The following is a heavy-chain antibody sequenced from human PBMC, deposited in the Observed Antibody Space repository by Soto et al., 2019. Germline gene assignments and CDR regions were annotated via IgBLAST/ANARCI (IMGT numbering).Heavy chain of an antibody. CDR1: GFAFSSSW. J-gene: IGHJ4*02. Sequence: EVQLVESGGGLVQPGGSLRLSCGASGFAFSSSWMNWVRQAPGKGLMWVSRTNGDGRSTTYADSVQGRFTISRDNAKNTLYLQMTSLRADDTGVYYCVRGEGYVINFWGQGTLVTVSS. V-gene: IGHV3-74*02. CDR3: VRGEGYVINF. D-gene: IGHD5-12*01. CDR2: TNGDGRST.